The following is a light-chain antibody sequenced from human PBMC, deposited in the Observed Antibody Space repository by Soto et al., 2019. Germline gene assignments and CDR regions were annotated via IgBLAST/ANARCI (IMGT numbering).Light chain of an antibody. J-gene: IGKJ1*01. CDR3: QQYDSSPKT. CDR1: QSVSSSY. Sequence: EIVLTQPGTLSLSPGERATLSCRASQSVSSSYLAWYQQKPGQAPRLLIYGASSRATGIPDRFSGSGSGTDFTLTISRLEPEDFAVYYCQQYDSSPKTFGQGTKVDIK. V-gene: IGKV3-20*01. CDR2: GAS.